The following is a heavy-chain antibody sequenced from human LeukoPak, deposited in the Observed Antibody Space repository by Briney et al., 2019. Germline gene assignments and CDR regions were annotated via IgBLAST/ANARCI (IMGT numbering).Heavy chain of an antibody. CDR2: IYYSGST. CDR1: GGSIGSCSYC. CDR3: ARAEGDYCDSSDYVLEHFQH. V-gene: IGHV4-39*07. Sequence: PSETLFLTCTVSGGSIGSCSYCWGWIRQPPGKGLEWIGSIYYSGSTSYNPALKSRVTMSVDTSRNQFSLKLSSVTAADTAVYYCARAEGDYCDSSDYVLEHFQHWGQGTLVTVSS. D-gene: IGHD3-22*01. J-gene: IGHJ1*01.